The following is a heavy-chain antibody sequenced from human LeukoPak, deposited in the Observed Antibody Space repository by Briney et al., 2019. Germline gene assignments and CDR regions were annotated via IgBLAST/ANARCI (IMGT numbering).Heavy chain of an antibody. J-gene: IGHJ4*02. CDR1: GGSFSGYY. D-gene: IGHD3-3*01. CDR3: ARRMAYYDFWSGYAALDY. CDR2: INPSGST. Sequence: PSETLSLTCAVYGGSFSGYYWSWIRQPPGKGLEWIGEINPSGSTNYNPSLKSRVTISVDTSKNQFSLKLSSVTAADTAVYYCARRMAYYDFWSGYAALDYWGQGTLVTVSS. V-gene: IGHV4-34*01.